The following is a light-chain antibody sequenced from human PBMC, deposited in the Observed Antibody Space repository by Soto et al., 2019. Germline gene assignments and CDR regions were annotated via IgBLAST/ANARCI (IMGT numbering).Light chain of an antibody. J-gene: IGKJ1*01. Sequence: DIQITQSPSTPSASVGYRVSITCRAIQSISRWLAWYQQKPGKAPKLLIYAASTLQSGVPSRFSGRGSGTEFSLTISSLQPYDFATYYCQQYNSYSLTFGQGTKVDIK. CDR1: QSISRW. V-gene: IGKV1-5*01. CDR2: AAS. CDR3: QQYNSYSLT.